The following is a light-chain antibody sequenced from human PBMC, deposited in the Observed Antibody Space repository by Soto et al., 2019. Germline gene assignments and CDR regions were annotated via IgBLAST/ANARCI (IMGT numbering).Light chain of an antibody. J-gene: IGKJ1*01. CDR3: QQYNNWPEP. CDR2: GAS. Sequence: EIGMTQSPATLSVSPGERATLSCRARQSVRSNLAWYQQRPGQAPRLLIYGASTRATGIPARFSGSGSGTEFTLTISSLQSEDFAVYYCQQYNNWPEPFGQRSKVDIK. CDR1: QSVRSN. V-gene: IGKV3-15*01.